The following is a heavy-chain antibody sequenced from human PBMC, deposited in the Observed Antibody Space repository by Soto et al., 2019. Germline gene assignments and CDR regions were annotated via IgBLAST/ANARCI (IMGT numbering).Heavy chain of an antibody. CDR1: GGSITSDGYS. V-gene: IGHV4-30-2*01. J-gene: IGHJ6*04. CDR2: INQSGSH. Sequence: SETLSLTCTVSGGSITSDGYSWGWVRQPPGKGLQWLRYINQSGSHYYNTYLKGSANTQVEKSKNQFSLKLNSLTEADTAVYYCARDSDQEAGFRMEVRGKDTTVT. CDR3: ARDSDQEAGFRMEV.